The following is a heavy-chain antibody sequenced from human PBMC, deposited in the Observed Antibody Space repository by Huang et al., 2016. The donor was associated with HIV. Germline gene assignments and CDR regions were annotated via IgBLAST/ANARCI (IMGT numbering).Heavy chain of an antibody. CDR3: AKDGRRSGAGGTFVDY. J-gene: IGHJ4*02. V-gene: IGHV1-2*02. CDR1: GYTFVGQY. CDR2: INPNSGDT. D-gene: IGHD2-15*01. Sequence: QVQLVQSGAEVKKPGASVKVSCKAFGYTFVGQYMHWVRQAPGQGLEWMGWINPNSGDTKYAPKFQGRVTMTRDTPMSTAYMELSRLRSGATAVYYCAKDGRRSGAGGTFVDYRGQGTLVTVSS.